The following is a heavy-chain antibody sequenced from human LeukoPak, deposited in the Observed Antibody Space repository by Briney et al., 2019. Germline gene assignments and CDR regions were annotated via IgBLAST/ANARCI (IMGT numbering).Heavy chain of an antibody. J-gene: IGHJ4*02. Sequence: GGSLRLSCAASGFTFSSYAMSWVRQAPGKGLEWVSAISGSGGSTYYADSVKGRFTISRDNSKNTLYLQMNSLRAEDTAVYYCAASFSFGDYGDFDYWGQGTLVTVSS. D-gene: IGHD4-17*01. V-gene: IGHV3-23*01. CDR3: AASFSFGDYGDFDY. CDR2: ISGSGGST. CDR1: GFTFSSYA.